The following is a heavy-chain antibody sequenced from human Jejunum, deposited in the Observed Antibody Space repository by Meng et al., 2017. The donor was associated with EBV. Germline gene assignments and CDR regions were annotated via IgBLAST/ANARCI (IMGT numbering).Heavy chain of an antibody. V-gene: IGHV1-2*06. CDR2: INCNNGDT. CDR3: ARIRYGTGTDWFDP. CDR1: GYRFTTYF. D-gene: IGHD3-10*01. Sequence: QEVQVQAGAEVKKPGASVGVSCKASGYRFTTYFIHWVRQAPGQGLEWMGRINCNNGDTDYAQKFQDRVTMTRDTSITTAYMDLTGLTSNDTAFYYCARIRYGTGTDWFDPWGQGTLVTVSS. J-gene: IGHJ5*02.